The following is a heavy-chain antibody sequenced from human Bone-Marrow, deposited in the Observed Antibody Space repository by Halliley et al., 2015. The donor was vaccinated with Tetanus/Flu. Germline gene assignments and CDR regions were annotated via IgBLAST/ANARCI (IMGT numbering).Heavy chain of an antibody. J-gene: IGHJ4*02. Sequence: SLRLSCAASGFIFNNYAMSWVRQAPGKGLEWVSLVYGGGNHPQLADSVRGRFTTSRDNSKNTLFLQMNSLRVEDTAIYYCAKNHGHELSACSVDSWGQGPMLTVSS. CDR3: AKNHGHELSACSVDS. CDR1: GFIFNNYA. V-gene: IGHV3-23*03. D-gene: IGHD1-7*01. CDR2: VYGGGNHP.